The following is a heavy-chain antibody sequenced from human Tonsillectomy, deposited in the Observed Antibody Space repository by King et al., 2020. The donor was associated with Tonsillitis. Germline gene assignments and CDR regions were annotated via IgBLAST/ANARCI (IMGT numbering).Heavy chain of an antibody. V-gene: IGHV3-21*01. Sequence: VQLVESGGGLVKPGGSLRLSCAASRFTFSSYSMNWVRQAPGKGLEWVSSISSSSFYIYYADSVKGRFSISRDNAKNSRYLQMNSLRAEDPAVYYCARDLFVDVGGTFDFWGQGTLVTVSS. CDR2: ISSSSFYI. CDR3: ARDLFVDVGGTFDF. D-gene: IGHD4-23*01. CDR1: RFTFSSYS. J-gene: IGHJ4*02.